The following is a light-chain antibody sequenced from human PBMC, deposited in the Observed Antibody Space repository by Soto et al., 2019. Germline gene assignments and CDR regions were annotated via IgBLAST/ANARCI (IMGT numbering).Light chain of an antibody. Sequence: QPVLTQSPAASASLGASVKLTCTLSRDYISYAIAWHQQQSGTGPRFLMKINYAGTHSKGDGFFPRFSGTSSGAERHLTISSLHFEEEADYFCLSVGTGLQVFGGGTKLTVL. CDR2: INYAGTH. CDR3: LSVGTGLQV. J-gene: IGLJ3*02. V-gene: IGLV4-69*01. CDR1: RDYISYA.